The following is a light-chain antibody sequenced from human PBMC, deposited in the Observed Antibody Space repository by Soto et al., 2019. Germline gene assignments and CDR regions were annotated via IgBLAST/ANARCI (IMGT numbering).Light chain of an antibody. CDR1: QSVSSN. J-gene: IGKJ4*01. V-gene: IGKV3-15*01. CDR2: GAY. Sequence: EIVMTQSPATLSVSPGERATLSCRASQSVSSNLAWYQQKPGQAPRLLIYGAYTRATGIPARFSGSGSGTEFTLTLSSLQSEDFAVYYCQQYNNWLTFGGGTKVEIK. CDR3: QQYNNWLT.